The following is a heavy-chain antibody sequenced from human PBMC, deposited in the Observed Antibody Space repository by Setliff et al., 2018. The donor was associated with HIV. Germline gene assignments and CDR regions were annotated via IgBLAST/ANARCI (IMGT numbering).Heavy chain of an antibody. CDR3: ARLLTAVRGYYYGFDV. J-gene: IGHJ6*02. CDR2: ITYSGSA. D-gene: IGHD2-21*01. CDR1: GGSISSGDYY. V-gene: IGHV4-30-4*08. Sequence: SETLSLTCTVSGGSISSGDYYWSWIRQPPGKGLEWIGYITYSGSAYYNPSLKSRVTISIDTSNNQISLRLTAVTAADSAMYYCARLLTAVRGYYYGFDVWGQGTTVTVSS.